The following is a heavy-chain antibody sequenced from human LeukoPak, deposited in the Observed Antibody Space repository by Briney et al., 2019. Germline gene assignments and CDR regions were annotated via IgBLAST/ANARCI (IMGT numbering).Heavy chain of an antibody. D-gene: IGHD3-22*01. CDR3: ARRVTMIYDAFDI. CDR1: GGSISSYY. Sequence: SETLSLTCTVSGGSISSYYWSWIRQPPGKGLEWIGYIYYSGSTNYNPSLKSRVTISVDTSKNQFSLKLSSVTAADTAVYYCARRVTMIYDAFDIWGQGTMVTVSS. J-gene: IGHJ3*02. CDR2: IYYSGST. V-gene: IGHV4-59*08.